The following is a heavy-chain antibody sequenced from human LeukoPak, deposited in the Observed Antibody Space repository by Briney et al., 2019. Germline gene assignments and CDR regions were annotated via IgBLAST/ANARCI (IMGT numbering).Heavy chain of an antibody. V-gene: IGHV1-8*01. CDR2: MNPNSGNT. CDR1: GYTLTELS. J-gene: IGHJ4*02. Sequence: ASVKVSCKVSGYTLTELSMHWVRQATGQGLEWMGWMNPNSGNTGYAQKFQGRVTMTRNTSISTAYMELSSLRSEDTAVYYCARAERDTAMADYWGQGTLVTVSS. CDR3: ARAERDTAMADY. D-gene: IGHD5-18*01.